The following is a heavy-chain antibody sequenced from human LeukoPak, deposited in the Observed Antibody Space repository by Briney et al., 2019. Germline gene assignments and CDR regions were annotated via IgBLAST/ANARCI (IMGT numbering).Heavy chain of an antibody. CDR1: GGSFSGYY. J-gene: IGHJ4*02. CDR2: INHSGST. CDR3: ARGPHFGLWFGELSAPTHFDY. Sequence: PSETLSLTCAVYGGSFSGYYWSWIRQPPGKGLEWIGEINHSGSTNYNPSLKSRVTISVDTSKNQFSLKLSSVTAADTAVYYCARGPHFGLWFGELSAPTHFDYWGQGTLVTVSS. V-gene: IGHV4-34*01. D-gene: IGHD3-10*01.